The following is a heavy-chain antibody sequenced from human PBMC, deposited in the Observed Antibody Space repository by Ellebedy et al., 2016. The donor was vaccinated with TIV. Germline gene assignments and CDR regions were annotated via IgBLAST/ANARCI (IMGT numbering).Heavy chain of an antibody. J-gene: IGHJ6*02. CDR3: ARVARNYYGSGRGYYYYYGMDV. CDR2: IYYSGST. CDR1: GGSISSYY. D-gene: IGHD3-10*01. V-gene: IGHV4-59*01. Sequence: SETLSLXXTVSGGSISSYYWSWIRQPPGKGLEWIGYIYYSGSTNYNPSLKSRVTISVDTSKNQFSLKLSSVTAADTAVYYCARVARNYYGSGRGYYYYYGMDVWGQGTTVTVSS.